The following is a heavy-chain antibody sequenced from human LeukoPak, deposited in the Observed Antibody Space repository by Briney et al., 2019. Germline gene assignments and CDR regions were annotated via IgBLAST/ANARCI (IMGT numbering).Heavy chain of an antibody. CDR2: IYPGDSDT. CDR1: GYNFTFYW. D-gene: IGHD3-16*01. J-gene: IGHJ5*02. V-gene: IGHV5-51*01. CDR3: AIFDFLFGEIDNWFDP. Sequence: GESLKISCKGSGYNFTFYWIGWVRQMPGKVLEWMGIIYPGDSDTRYSPSFQGQVTISADKSISTAYLQWSSLKASDTAMYYCAIFDFLFGEIDNWFDPWGQGTQVTVSS.